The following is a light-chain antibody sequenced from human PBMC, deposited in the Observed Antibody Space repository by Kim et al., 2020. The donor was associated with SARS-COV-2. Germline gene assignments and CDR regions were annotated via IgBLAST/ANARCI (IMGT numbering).Light chain of an antibody. CDR2: DTS. CDR3: QQRSKWELS. V-gene: IGKV3-11*01. Sequence: EIVLTQSPATLSLSPGDRATLSCRASQSVTTHLAWYQQKPGQAPRLLIQDTSHRAAGIPDRFSGRGSGTDFILTISSLEPEDFAVYYCQQRSKWELSFGGGTMVDIK. CDR1: QSVTTH. J-gene: IGKJ4*01.